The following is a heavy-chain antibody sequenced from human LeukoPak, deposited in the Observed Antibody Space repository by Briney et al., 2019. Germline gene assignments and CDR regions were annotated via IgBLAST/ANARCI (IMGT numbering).Heavy chain of an antibody. D-gene: IGHD2-15*01. J-gene: IGHJ4*02. CDR1: GFTFSSYA. V-gene: IGHV3-48*01. CDR3: ARDPPHCSGGSCYSGHDY. Sequence: PGGSLRLSCAASGFTFSSYALNWVRQAPGKGLEWVSYISSSGSAIYYADSVKGRFTTFRDNARNSLYLQLNSLRAEDSAVYYCARDPPHCSGGSCYSGHDYWGQGTLVTVSS. CDR2: ISSSGSAI.